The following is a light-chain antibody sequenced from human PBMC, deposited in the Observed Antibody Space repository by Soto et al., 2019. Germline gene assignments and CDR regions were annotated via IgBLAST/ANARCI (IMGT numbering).Light chain of an antibody. J-gene: IGKJ4*01. CDR2: AAS. CDR1: QGISGW. Sequence: DIQMTQSPSSVSASVGDRVTITCRASQGISGWLAWYQQKPGKAPKLLIYAASTVETGVPSRFSGGRSGTDFTLTINNLQPEDFATYYCQQATISQLTFGGGTKVEI. V-gene: IGKV1-12*01. CDR3: QQATISQLT.